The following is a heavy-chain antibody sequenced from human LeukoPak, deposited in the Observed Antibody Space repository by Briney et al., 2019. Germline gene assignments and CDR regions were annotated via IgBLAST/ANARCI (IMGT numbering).Heavy chain of an antibody. V-gene: IGHV1-2*04. CDR3: ARGEGYCSGGNCYSYFQH. CDR2: IHPISGDT. D-gene: IGHD2-15*01. CDR1: GYTFTGYF. Sequence: ASVKVSCKASGYTFTGYFMHWVRQVPGQGPEWMGWIHPISGDTNYAQKFQGWVTLTRDTSISTAYLQWSSLKASDTAMYYCARGEGYCSGGNCYSYFQHWGQGTLVTVSS. J-gene: IGHJ1*01.